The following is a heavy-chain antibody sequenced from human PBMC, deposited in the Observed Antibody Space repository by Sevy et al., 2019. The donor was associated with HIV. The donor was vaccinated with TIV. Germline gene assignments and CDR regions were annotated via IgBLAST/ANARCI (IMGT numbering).Heavy chain of an antibody. D-gene: IGHD4-17*01. V-gene: IGHV4-39*01. CDR3: GRHGYDDYHTYFDY. J-gene: IGHJ4*02. CDR2: IYYNGYT. CDR1: GGSISTNSYY. Sequence: TLSLTCTVSGGSISTNSYYWGWIRQPPGKGLELIGSIYYNGYTYYNPSLKSRVTISVDTSKNQFSLMLISVTAADTAVYYCGRHGYDDYHTYFDYWGQGTLVTVSS.